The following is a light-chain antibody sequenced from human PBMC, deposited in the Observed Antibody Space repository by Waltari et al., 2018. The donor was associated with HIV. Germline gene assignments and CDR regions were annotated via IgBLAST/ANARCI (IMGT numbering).Light chain of an antibody. J-gene: IGLJ2*01. CDR3: SSTKSSRTLV. CDR1: SSDVGVSNY. CDR2: EVS. Sequence: QSALTHPASVSGPPCQTITIPCPGTSSDVGVSNYVSWYQQHPGKHPKLIIFEVSNRPAGVSKRFSGAKYGNTASLTISGVQAGDGAVEYCSSTKSSRTLVFGGGTKLTVL. V-gene: IGLV2-14*01.